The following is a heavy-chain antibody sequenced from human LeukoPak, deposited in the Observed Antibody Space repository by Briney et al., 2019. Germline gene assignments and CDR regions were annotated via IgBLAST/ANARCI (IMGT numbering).Heavy chain of an antibody. D-gene: IGHD5-24*01. CDR2: IYYSRST. J-gene: IGHJ6*02. CDR1: GGSISSDY. V-gene: IGHV4-59*08. Sequence: SETLSLTCTVSGGSISSDYWSWIRQSPGKGLEWIGYIYYSRSTNYNPSFESRVTISKDTSKNQVSLKLSSVTAADTAVYYCARPWQYYYYGMDVWGQGITVTVSS. CDR3: ARPWQYYYYGMDV.